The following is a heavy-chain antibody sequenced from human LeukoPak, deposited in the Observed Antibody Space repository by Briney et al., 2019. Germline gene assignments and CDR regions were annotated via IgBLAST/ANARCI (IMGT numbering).Heavy chain of an antibody. J-gene: IGHJ4*02. D-gene: IGHD1-1*01. CDR2: INPRGDAT. Sequence: ASVTVSCKASGNTFIGYWIHWVRQAPGQGLEWMGAINPRGDATIGAQKFQGRVTTTRDTSTSTVYIELSSLRSEDTAVYYCAREGQQLKHFDYWGQGTLVTVSS. CDR1: GNTFIGYW. V-gene: IGHV1-46*01. CDR3: AREGQQLKHFDY.